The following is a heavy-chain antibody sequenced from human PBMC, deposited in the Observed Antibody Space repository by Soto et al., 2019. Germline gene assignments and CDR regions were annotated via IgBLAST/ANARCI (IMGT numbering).Heavy chain of an antibody. J-gene: IGHJ2*01. CDR3: AKGHTTAVFSYFDL. Sequence: EVQLVESGGGLVQPGRSLRLSCAASGFTFDDYAMNWVRQAPGKGLEWVSSISWNSGNIVYADSVKGRFTISRDNAKNSLYLQMNGLRAKDTAFYYRAKGHTTAVFSYFDLWGRGIVVTVSS. D-gene: IGHD1-1*01. CDR2: ISWNSGNI. CDR1: GFTFDDYA. V-gene: IGHV3-9*01.